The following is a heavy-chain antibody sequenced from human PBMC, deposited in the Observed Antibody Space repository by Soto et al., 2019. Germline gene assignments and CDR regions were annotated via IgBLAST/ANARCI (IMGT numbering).Heavy chain of an antibody. Sequence: QVQLVQSGAEVKKPGSSVKVSCKASGGTFSSYTISWVRQAPGQGLEWMGRIIPILGIANYAQKFQGRVTITADKSXNXGYMELSSLRSEDTAVYYCARDFYFSSTRCHASGDYWGQGTLVTVSS. J-gene: IGHJ4*02. V-gene: IGHV1-69*08. D-gene: IGHD2-2*01. CDR2: IIPILGIA. CDR1: GGTFSSYT. CDR3: ARDFYFSSTRCHASGDY.